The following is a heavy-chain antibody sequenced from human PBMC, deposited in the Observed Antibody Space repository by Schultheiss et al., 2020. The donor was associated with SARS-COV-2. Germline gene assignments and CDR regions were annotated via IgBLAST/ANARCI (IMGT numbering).Heavy chain of an antibody. J-gene: IGHJ5*02. CDR2: IYYSGST. Sequence: SETLSLTCTVSGGSISSSSYYWGWIRQPPGKGLEWIGYIYYSGSTNYNPSLKSRVTISVDTSKNQFSLKLSSVTAADTAVYYCARDDSTGWFDPWGQGTLVTVSS. CDR1: GGSISSSSYY. V-gene: IGHV4-61*01. CDR3: ARDDSTGWFDP.